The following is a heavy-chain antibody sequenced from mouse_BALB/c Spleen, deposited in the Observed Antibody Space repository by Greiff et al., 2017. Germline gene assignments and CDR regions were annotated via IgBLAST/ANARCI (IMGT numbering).Heavy chain of an antibody. CDR3: AKYGNFFYAMDY. V-gene: IGHV3-6*02. D-gene: IGHD2-10*02. CDR1: GYSITSGYY. CDR2: ISYDGSN. J-gene: IGHJ4*01. Sequence: EVHLVESGPGLVKPSQSLSLTCSVTGYSITSGYYWNWIRQFPGNKLEWMGYISYDGSNNYNPSLKNRISITRDTSKNQFFLKLNSVTTEDTATYYCAKYGNFFYAMDYWGQGTSVTVSS.